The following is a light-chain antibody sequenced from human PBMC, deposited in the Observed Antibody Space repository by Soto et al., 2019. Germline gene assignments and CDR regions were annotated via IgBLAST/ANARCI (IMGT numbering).Light chain of an antibody. J-gene: IGKJ5*01. CDR3: QQRSNWPIT. Sequence: DIEVTQSPRSLSASVGDRVTITCRPSQSISSYLNWYQQKPGKAPKLLIYAASTLQSGVPSRFSGIGSGTDFALTISSLEPEDFALYYCQQRSNWPITFGQGTRLEFK. V-gene: IGKV1-39*01. CDR1: QSISSY. CDR2: AAS.